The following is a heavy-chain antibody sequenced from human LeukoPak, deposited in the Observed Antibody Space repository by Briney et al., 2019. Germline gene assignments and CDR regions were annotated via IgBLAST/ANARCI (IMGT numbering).Heavy chain of an antibody. V-gene: IGHV4-31*03. J-gene: IGHJ4*02. Sequence: SETLSLTCTVSGGSISSGGYYWSWIRQHPGKGLEWIVYIYYSGSTYYNPSLKSRVTISVDTSKNQFSLKLSSVTAADTAVYYCARWDSSPIAYYFDYWGQGTLVTVSS. CDR2: IYYSGST. CDR1: GGSISSGGYY. CDR3: ARWDSSPIAYYFDY. D-gene: IGHD6-13*01.